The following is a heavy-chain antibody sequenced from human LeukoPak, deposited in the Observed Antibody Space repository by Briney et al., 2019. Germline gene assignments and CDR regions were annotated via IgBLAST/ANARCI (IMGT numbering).Heavy chain of an antibody. D-gene: IGHD3-3*01. CDR2: ISAYNGNT. Sequence: ASVKVSCKASGYTFTSYGISWVRQAPGHGREWMGWISAYNGNTNYAQKLQGRVTMTTDTSTSTAYMELRSLRSDDTSVYYCSRDSRLLEWLLSGDYWGQGTLVTVSS. J-gene: IGHJ4*02. V-gene: IGHV1-18*01. CDR3: SRDSRLLEWLLSGDY. CDR1: GYTFTSYG.